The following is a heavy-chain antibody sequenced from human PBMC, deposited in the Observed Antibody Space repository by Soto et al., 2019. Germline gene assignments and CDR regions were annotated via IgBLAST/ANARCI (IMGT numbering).Heavy chain of an antibody. D-gene: IGHD4-17*01. CDR3: TTLTTRGDYLDL. CDR1: GFTFSNYW. V-gene: IGHV3-74*01. J-gene: IGHJ2*01. CDR2: LNSDGSDT. Sequence: EVQLVESGGGLVQPGGSLRLSCAASGFTFSNYWMHWVRRAPGKGLMWVSRLNSDGSDTNYADSVKGRFTISRDNAKNTVSLQMNSLRAEDTAVYYCTTLTTRGDYLDLWGRGTLVTVSS.